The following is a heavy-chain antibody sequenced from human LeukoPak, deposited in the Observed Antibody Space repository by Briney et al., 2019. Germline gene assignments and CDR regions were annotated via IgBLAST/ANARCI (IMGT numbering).Heavy chain of an antibody. V-gene: IGHV4-34*01. D-gene: IGHD3-9*01. J-gene: IGHJ4*02. CDR2: INHSGSP. CDR1: GGSFSGYF. Sequence: KPSETLSLTCAVYGGSFSGYFWSWIRRPPEKGLEWIGEINHSGSPDYNPSLKSRVTMSVDTSRNQFSLKPSSVTAADTAVYYCVREREQRDKRRYATGFDYWGQGTLVTVSS. CDR3: VREREQRDKRRYATGFDY.